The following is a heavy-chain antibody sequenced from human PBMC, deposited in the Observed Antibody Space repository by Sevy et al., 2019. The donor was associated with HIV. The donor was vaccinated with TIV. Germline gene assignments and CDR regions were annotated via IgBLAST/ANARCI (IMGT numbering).Heavy chain of an antibody. D-gene: IGHD3-3*01. CDR3: ARPQRSSTYYGGGHDAFDI. CDR1: GYTFTTSW. V-gene: IGHV5-51*01. J-gene: IGHJ3*02. Sequence: GESLKISCKTSGYTFTTSWIGWVRQMPGKGLEWMGVIYPGGSDTRYSPSFQGQVTSSADKSISTAYLQWISLKATDLAMYYCARPQRSSTYYGGGHDAFDIWGQGTMVTVSS. CDR2: IYPGGSDT.